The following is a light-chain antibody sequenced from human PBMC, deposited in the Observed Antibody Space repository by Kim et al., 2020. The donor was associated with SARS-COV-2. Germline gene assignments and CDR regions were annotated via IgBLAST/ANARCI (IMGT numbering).Light chain of an antibody. CDR3: QQYGTSPT. Sequence: LSPGERATLSCRASQSLRRTYLAWYQQRPGQATRLLIYDASSRATGIPDRFSGSGSGTDFTLTITRLEPEDFALYYCQQYGTSPTFGQGTKVDIK. V-gene: IGKV3-20*01. J-gene: IGKJ1*01. CDR1: QSLRRTY. CDR2: DAS.